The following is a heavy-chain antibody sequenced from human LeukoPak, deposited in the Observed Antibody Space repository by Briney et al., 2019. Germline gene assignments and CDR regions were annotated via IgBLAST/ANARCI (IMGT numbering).Heavy chain of an antibody. D-gene: IGHD6-13*01. Sequence: ASVKVSCKASGYTFTSYYMHWVRQAPGQGLEWMGIINPSGGSTSYAQKFQGRVTMTRDMSTSTVYMELSSLRSEDTAVYYCARAYSSSWYPSAYYYYYYMDVWGKGTTVTVSS. CDR3: ARAYSSSWYPSAYYYYYYMDV. V-gene: IGHV1-46*01. CDR1: GYTFTSYY. CDR2: INPSGGST. J-gene: IGHJ6*03.